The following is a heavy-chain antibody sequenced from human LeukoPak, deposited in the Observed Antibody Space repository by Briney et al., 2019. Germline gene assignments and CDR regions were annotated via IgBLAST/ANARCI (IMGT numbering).Heavy chain of an antibody. CDR3: ARASWSSWYMGAHDY. V-gene: IGHV1-18*01. CDR1: GYTFTSYG. D-gene: IGHD6-13*01. CDR2: ISAYNGNT. J-gene: IGHJ4*02. Sequence: ASVKVSCKASGYTFTSYGISWVRQAPGQGLEWMGWISAYNGNTNYAQKLQGRVTMTTDTSTSTAYMELRSLRSDDTAVYYCARASWSSWYMGAHDYWGQGTLVTVSS.